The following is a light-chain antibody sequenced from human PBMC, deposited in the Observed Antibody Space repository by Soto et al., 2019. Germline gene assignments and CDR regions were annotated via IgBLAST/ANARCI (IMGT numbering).Light chain of an antibody. CDR2: GAR. CDR3: QQYGTSPWT. V-gene: IGKV3-20*01. J-gene: IGKJ1*01. CDR1: QRVGSNY. Sequence: ESVLTQFPGSKALSPGERATLSCRASQRVGSNYLAWYQQKPGQAPRLLIYGARTRATGVPDRFSASGSGTDFSLTISRLEPEDFAVYYCQQYGTSPWTFGQGTKVDIK.